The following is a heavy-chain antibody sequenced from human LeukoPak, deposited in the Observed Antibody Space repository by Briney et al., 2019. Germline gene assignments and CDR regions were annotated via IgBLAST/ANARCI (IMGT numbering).Heavy chain of an antibody. Sequence: ASVKVSCKSSGYTFTDYYMHWVRQAPGQGLEWMGWINPKSGGTNYAQKLQGRVTITRNTSISTAYMELSSLRSEDTAVYYCARGDLLTAVDYWGQGTLVTVSS. V-gene: IGHV1-2*02. J-gene: IGHJ4*02. D-gene: IGHD5-18*01. CDR1: GYTFTDYY. CDR2: INPKSGGT. CDR3: ARGDLLTAVDY.